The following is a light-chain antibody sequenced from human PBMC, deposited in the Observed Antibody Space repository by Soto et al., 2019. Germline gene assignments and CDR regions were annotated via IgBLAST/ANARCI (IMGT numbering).Light chain of an antibody. Sequence: EIVLTQSPGTLSLSPGERATLSCRASQSVSNSYLAWYQQKPGQAPRLLIYDSSSRATGIPDRFSGSRSGTDFTLTISRLEPEDFAVYYCQQYHNSQYTFGQVTKLEIK. J-gene: IGKJ2*01. CDR3: QQYHNSQYT. CDR1: QSVSNSY. V-gene: IGKV3-20*01. CDR2: DSS.